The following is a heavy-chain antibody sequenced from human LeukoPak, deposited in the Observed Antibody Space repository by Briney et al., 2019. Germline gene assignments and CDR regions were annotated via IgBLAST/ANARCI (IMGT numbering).Heavy chain of an antibody. V-gene: IGHV1-69*05. Sequence: SVKVSCKASGGTFSSYAISWVRQAPGQGLEWIGGIIPIFGTANYAQKFQGRVTITTDESTSTAYMELSSLRSEDTAVYYCARVGYYDSSGYYSDWFDPWGQGTLVTVSS. CDR3: ARVGYYDSSGYYSDWFDP. J-gene: IGHJ5*02. D-gene: IGHD3-22*01. CDR2: IIPIFGTA. CDR1: GGTFSSYA.